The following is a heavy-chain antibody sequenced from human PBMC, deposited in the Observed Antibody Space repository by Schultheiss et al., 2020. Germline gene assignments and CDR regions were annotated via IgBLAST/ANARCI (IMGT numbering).Heavy chain of an antibody. J-gene: IGHJ4*02. CDR2: IYYSGST. CDR3: ARTYSSNFQVAY. CDR1: GGSISSYY. V-gene: IGHV4-59*01. Sequence: SETLSLTCTVSGGSISSYYWSWIRQPPGKGLEWIGYIYYSGSTNYNPSLKSRVTISVDTSKNQFSLKLSSVTAADTAVYYCARTYSSNFQVAYWGQGTLVTVSS. D-gene: IGHD6-13*01.